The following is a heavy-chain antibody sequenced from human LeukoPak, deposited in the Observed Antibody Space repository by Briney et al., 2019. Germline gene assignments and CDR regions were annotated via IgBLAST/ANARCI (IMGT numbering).Heavy chain of an antibody. CDR3: ARSAVGRYYDSSGYYPLFVY. CDR1: GYTFTGYY. CDR2: INPNSGGT. V-gene: IGHV1-2*02. D-gene: IGHD3-22*01. Sequence: ASVKVSCKASGYTFTGYYMHWVRQAPGQGLEWMGWINPNSGGTNYAQKFQGRVTMTRDTFISTAYMELSRLRSDDTAVYYCARSAVGRYYDSSGYYPLFVYWGQGTLVTVSS. J-gene: IGHJ4*02.